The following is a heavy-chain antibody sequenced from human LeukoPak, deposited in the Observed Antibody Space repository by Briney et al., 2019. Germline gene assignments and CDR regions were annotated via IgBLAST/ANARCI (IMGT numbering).Heavy chain of an antibody. J-gene: IGHJ4*02. CDR1: GFIFRSYG. CDR2: RWYDGTNE. V-gene: IGHV3-33*01. Sequence: GGSLRLSCAASGFIFRSYGMHWVRKAPGKGLDWVALRWYDGTNEYYTDPVKGRFTNSRANSKNTLYLQMNSLRAEDTAVYYCARVPYCSGGRCSSWIDHWGQGTLVTVSS. CDR3: ARVPYCSGGRCSSWIDH. D-gene: IGHD2-15*01.